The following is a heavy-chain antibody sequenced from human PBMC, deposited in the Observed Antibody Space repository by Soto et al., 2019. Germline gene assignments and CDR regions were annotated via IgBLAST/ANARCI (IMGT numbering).Heavy chain of an antibody. CDR1: GFIFSNAW. D-gene: IGHD3-10*01. CDR2: IKSKTDGGTA. J-gene: IGHJ4*02. Sequence: PGGSLRLSCAASGFIFSNAWMNWVRQAPGKGLEWVGRIKSKTDGGTADHAAPVNGRFTISRDNSKNTLYLQMNSLKTEDTAVYYCATDRGYSGSGSFDYWGQGTXVTVSS. CDR3: ATDRGYSGSGSFDY. V-gene: IGHV3-15*07.